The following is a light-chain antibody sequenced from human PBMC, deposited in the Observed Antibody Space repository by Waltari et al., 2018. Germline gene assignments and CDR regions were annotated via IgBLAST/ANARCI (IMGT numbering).Light chain of an antibody. J-gene: IGKJ3*01. CDR1: QGISNY. V-gene: IGKV1-27*01. CDR2: AAS. CDR3: QKFT. Sequence: DIQMTQSPSSLSASVGDRVTITCRARQGISNYLAWYQQKPGKVPKLLIYAASTLQSGVPARFSGSGSGTDFTLTISSLQPEDVATYYCQKFTFGPGTKVDIK.